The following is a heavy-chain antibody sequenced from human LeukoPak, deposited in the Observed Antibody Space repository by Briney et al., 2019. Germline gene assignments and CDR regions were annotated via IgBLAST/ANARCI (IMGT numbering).Heavy chain of an antibody. CDR1: GFTFSSYG. Sequence: GGSLRLSCAASGFTFSSYGMHWVRQAPGKGLVWVAVIWYDGSNKYYADSVKGRFTISRDNSKNTLYLQMNSLRAEDTAVYYCARDPGSGYFLWGQGTTVTVSS. CDR2: IWYDGSNK. J-gene: IGHJ6*02. D-gene: IGHD3-3*01. V-gene: IGHV3-33*01. CDR3: ARDPGSGYFL.